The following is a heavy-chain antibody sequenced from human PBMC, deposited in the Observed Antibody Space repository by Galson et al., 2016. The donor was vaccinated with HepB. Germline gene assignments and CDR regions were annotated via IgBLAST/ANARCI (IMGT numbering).Heavy chain of an antibody. CDR1: GFTVSYNY. CDR3: ANIGAFNI. CDR2: IYSAGKT. V-gene: IGHV3-53*01. Sequence: SLRLSCAASGFTVSYNYITWVRQPPGKGLEWVSLIYSAGKTYYAESVKGRFNISRDHSKNTVCLQMNSLRADDTAMYYCANIGAFNIWGQGTMVAVSS. J-gene: IGHJ3*02.